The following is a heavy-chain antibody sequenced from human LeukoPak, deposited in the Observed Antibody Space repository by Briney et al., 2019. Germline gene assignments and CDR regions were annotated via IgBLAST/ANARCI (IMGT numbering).Heavy chain of an antibody. CDR3: ARDPWGYSPGESY. D-gene: IGHD5-18*01. CDR2: IYYSGST. CDR1: GGSISSGGYY. Sequence: KSSETLSLTCTVSGGSISSGGYYWSWIRQHPGKGLEWIGYIYYSGSTYYNPSLKSRVTISVDTSKNQFSLKLSSVTAADTAVYYCARDPWGYSPGESYWGQGTLVTVSS. J-gene: IGHJ4*02. V-gene: IGHV4-31*03.